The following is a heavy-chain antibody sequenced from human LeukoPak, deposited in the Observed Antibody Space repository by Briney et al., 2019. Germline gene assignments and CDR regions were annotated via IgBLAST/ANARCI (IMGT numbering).Heavy chain of an antibody. CDR2: FDPEDGET. Sequence: ASVKDSCKVSGYTLTELSMHWVRQAPGKGLEWMGGFDPEDGETIYAQKFQGRVTMTEDTSTDTAYMELSSLRSEDTAVYYCATDVTRYSSSWYVGYWGQGTLVTVSS. V-gene: IGHV1-24*01. J-gene: IGHJ4*02. D-gene: IGHD6-13*01. CDR3: ATDVTRYSSSWYVGY. CDR1: GYTLTELS.